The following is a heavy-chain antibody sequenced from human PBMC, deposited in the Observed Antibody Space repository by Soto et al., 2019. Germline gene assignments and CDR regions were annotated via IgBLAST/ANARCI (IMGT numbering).Heavy chain of an antibody. CDR3: AREARSSTSCYKD. CDR1: GFTFSSYS. D-gene: IGHD2-2*02. V-gene: IGHV3-21*01. J-gene: IGHJ4*02. CDR2: ISSSSSYI. Sequence: EVQLVKSGGGLVKPGGSLRLSCAASGFTFSSYSMNWVRQAPGKGLEWVSSISSSSSYIYYADSVKGRFTISRDNAKNSLYLQMNSLRAEDTAVYYCAREARSSTSCYKDWGQGTLVTVSS.